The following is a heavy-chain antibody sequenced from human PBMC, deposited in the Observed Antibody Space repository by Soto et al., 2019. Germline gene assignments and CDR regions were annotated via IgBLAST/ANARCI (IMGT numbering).Heavy chain of an antibody. Sequence: QVQLLESGPGLVKPSQTLSLTCTVSGGSMSRGDYYWSWIRQPPGKGLEWIGFIYHTGSTYYSPSLKHRVAISVDTSKNQFSRKLSSVTAADTAVYFCASDRLYDYGDLYPVFDTWGQETMVTVSS. CDR3: ASDRLYDYGDLYPVFDT. CDR1: GGSMSRGDYY. D-gene: IGHD4-17*01. J-gene: IGHJ3*02. CDR2: IYHTGST. V-gene: IGHV4-30-4*01.